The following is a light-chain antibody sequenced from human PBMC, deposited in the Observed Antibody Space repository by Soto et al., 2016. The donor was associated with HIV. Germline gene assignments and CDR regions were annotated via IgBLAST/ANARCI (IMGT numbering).Light chain of an antibody. CDR2: DDS. V-gene: IGLV3-21*03. J-gene: IGLJ3*02. Sequence: SYELTQPPSVSVAPGKTARITCGGNNIGSKSVHWYQQRPGQAPVLVVFDDSDRPSGIPERFSGSKSGNTATLTISRVEAGDEADYYCQVWDRSSDHVVFGGGTKLPVL. CDR1: NIGSKS. CDR3: QVWDRSSDHVV.